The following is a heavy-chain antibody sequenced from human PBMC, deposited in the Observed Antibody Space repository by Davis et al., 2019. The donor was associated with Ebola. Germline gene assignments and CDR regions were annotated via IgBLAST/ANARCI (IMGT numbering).Heavy chain of an antibody. V-gene: IGHV3-20*04. D-gene: IGHD1-7*01. J-gene: IGHJ6*02. CDR2: INWNGGST. Sequence: GESLKISCAASGFTFDDYGMSWVRQAPGKGLEWVSGINWNGGSTGYADSVKGRFTISRDNAKNSLYLQMNSLRAEDTALYYCARGLELRNYYYYGMDVWGQGTTVTVSS. CDR1: GFTFDDYG. CDR3: ARGLELRNYYYYGMDV.